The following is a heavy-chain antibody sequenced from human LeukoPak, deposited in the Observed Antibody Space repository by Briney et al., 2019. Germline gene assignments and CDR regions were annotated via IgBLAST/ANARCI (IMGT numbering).Heavy chain of an antibody. V-gene: IGHV3-48*02. CDR2: ISAGGSTM. Sequence: GGALRLSCAASGFTFSKHSINWVRQAPGKGLEWISYISAGGSTMYYADSVKGRFTISRDNAKNALYLQVSSLRDEDTAVYYCARGEYDWGQGTLVTVSS. D-gene: IGHD3-10*01. CDR3: ARGEYD. J-gene: IGHJ4*02. CDR1: GFTFSKHS.